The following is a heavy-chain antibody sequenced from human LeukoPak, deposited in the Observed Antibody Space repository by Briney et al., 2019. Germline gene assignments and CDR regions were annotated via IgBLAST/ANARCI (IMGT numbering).Heavy chain of an antibody. CDR1: GGTFSSYA. J-gene: IGHJ4*02. CDR3: ARALPRDDYNLGSYFDY. CDR2: IIPIFGTA. D-gene: IGHD5-24*01. Sequence: GSSVKVSCKASGGTFSSYAISWVRQAPGQGLEWMGGIIPIFGTANYAQKFQGRVTVTTDESTSTAYMELSSLRSEDTAVYYCARALPRDDYNLGSYFDYWGQETLVTVSS. V-gene: IGHV1-69*05.